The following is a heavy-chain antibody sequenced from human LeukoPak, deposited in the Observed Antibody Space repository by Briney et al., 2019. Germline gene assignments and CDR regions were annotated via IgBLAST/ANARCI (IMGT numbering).Heavy chain of an antibody. CDR2: IYSGGST. CDR1: GFTVSSNY. V-gene: IGHV3-66*01. D-gene: IGHD4-17*01. J-gene: IGHJ6*02. CDR3: ARSHGDYYYYYYGMDV. Sequence: PGGSLRLSCAASGFTVSSNYMSWVRQAPGKGLEWVSVIYSGGSTYYADSVKDRFTISKDNSKNTLYLQMNSLRAEDTAVYYCARSHGDYYYYYYGMDVWGQGTTVTVSS.